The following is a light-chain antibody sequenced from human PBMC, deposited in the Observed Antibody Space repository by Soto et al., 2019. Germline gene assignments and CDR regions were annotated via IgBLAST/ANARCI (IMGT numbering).Light chain of an antibody. CDR3: CSYAGSSTFYV. CDR1: SSDVGSYNL. Sequence: QSVLTQPASVSVSPGQSITVSCTGTSSDVGSYNLVSWYQQHPGKAPKLMIYEGSKRPSGVSNRFSGSKSGNTASLTISGLQAEDEADYYCCSYAGSSTFYVFGTGTKV. V-gene: IGLV2-23*01. J-gene: IGLJ1*01. CDR2: EGS.